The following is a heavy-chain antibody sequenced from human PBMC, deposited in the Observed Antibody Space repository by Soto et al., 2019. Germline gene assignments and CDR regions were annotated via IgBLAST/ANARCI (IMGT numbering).Heavy chain of an antibody. Sequence: SETLSLTCTVSGGSISSSSYYWGWIRQPPGKGLEWIGSIYYSGSTYYNPSLKSRVTISVDTSKNQFSLTLSSVTAADTAVYYCARPYSGSSSWDLSMAVWGQGTTVTVSS. CDR3: ARPYSGSSSWDLSMAV. J-gene: IGHJ6*02. V-gene: IGHV4-39*01. CDR2: IYYSGST. D-gene: IGHD6-13*01. CDR1: GGSISSSSYY.